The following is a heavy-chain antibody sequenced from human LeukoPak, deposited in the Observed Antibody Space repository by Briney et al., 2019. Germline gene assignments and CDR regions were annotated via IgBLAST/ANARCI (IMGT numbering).Heavy chain of an antibody. V-gene: IGHV3-9*01. CDR1: GFTFDDYA. CDR2: ISWNSGGI. J-gene: IGHJ3*02. Sequence: GGSLRLSCAASGFTFDDYAMHWVRQAPGKGLEWVSGISWNSGGIGYADSVKGRFTISRDNAKNSLYLQMNSLRAEDTALYYCAKAYDSSGYYYPLGAFDIWGQGTMVTVSS. CDR3: AKAYDSSGYYYPLGAFDI. D-gene: IGHD3-22*01.